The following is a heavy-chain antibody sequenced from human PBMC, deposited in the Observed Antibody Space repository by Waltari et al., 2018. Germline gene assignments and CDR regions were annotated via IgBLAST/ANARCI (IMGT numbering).Heavy chain of an antibody. D-gene: IGHD5-18*01. CDR1: GYSFTSYW. J-gene: IGHJ4*02. CDR3: AKLPGGYSYDLFDY. CDR2: IYPGDSDT. Sequence: EVQLVQSGAEVKKPGESLKISCKGSGYSFTSYWIGWVRQMPGKGLEWMGIIYPGDSDTRYSPSFQGQVTISADKSKNTLYLQMNSLRAEDTAVYYCAKLPGGYSYDLFDYWGQGTLVTVSS. V-gene: IGHV5-51*01.